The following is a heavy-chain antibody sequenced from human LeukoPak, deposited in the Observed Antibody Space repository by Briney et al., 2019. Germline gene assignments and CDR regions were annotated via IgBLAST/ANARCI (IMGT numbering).Heavy chain of an antibody. Sequence: SETLSLTCAVSGASIISSNWWGWVRQPPGKGLEWIGEIHHSGNTNYNPSLKSRVTISVDKSKNQFSLKLSSVTAADTAVYFCARYGLGIYYPLYYFDYWGQGTLVTVSS. CDR1: GASIISSNW. D-gene: IGHD3-10*01. V-gene: IGHV4-4*02. J-gene: IGHJ4*02. CDR3: ARYGLGIYYPLYYFDY. CDR2: IHHSGNT.